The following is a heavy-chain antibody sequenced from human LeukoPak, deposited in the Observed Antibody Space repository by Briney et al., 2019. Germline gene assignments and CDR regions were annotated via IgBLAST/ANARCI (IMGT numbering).Heavy chain of an antibody. CDR3: ARDQGGGTSY. Sequence: QSGGSLRLSCVASGFTFSSYSMNWVRQAPGEGLEWASYISSLSGTIYYADSVKGRFTISRDNAKNSLYLQMDSLRAEDTAVYYCARDQGGGTSYWGQGTLVTVSS. J-gene: IGHJ4*02. D-gene: IGHD1-26*01. CDR1: GFTFSSYS. CDR2: ISSLSGTI. V-gene: IGHV3-48*01.